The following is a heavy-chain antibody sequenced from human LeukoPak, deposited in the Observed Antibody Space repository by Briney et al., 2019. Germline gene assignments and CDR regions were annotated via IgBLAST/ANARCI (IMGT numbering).Heavy chain of an antibody. CDR3: ARIGIYGYYFDY. CDR2: IYYSGST. D-gene: IGHD3-16*01. J-gene: IGHJ4*02. CDR1: GGSISSGGYY. Sequence: SETLSLTCTVSGGSISSGGYYWSWIRQHPGKGLEGIGYIYYSGSTYYNPSLKSRVTISVDTSKNQFSLKLSSVTAADTAVYYCARIGIYGYYFDYWGQGTLVTVSS. V-gene: IGHV4-31*03.